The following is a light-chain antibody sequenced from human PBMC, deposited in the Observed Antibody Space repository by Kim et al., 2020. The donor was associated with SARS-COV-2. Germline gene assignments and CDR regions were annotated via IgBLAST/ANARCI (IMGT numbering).Light chain of an antibody. CDR1: SLRSYY. V-gene: IGLV3-19*01. CDR3: NSRDSSGNHPVV. Sequence: GQTVRITCKRDSLRSYYASWYQQKPEQAPVLVIYGKNNRPSGIPGRFSGSSSGNTASLTITGAQAEDEADYYCNSRDSSGNHPVVFGGGTQLTVL. CDR2: GKN. J-gene: IGLJ2*01.